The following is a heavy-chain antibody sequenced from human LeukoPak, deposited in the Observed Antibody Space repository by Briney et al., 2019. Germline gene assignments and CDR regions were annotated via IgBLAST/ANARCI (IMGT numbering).Heavy chain of an antibody. CDR2: IYYSGST. CDR1: GGSISSGGYY. J-gene: IGHJ4*02. Sequence: SETLSLTCTVSGGSISSGGYYWSWIRQHPGKGLEWIGYIYYSGSTYYNPSLKSRVTISVGTSKNQFSLKLSSVTAADTAVYYCARDDAKQQPYYFDYWGQGTLVTVSS. D-gene: IGHD6-13*01. V-gene: IGHV4-31*03. CDR3: ARDDAKQQPYYFDY.